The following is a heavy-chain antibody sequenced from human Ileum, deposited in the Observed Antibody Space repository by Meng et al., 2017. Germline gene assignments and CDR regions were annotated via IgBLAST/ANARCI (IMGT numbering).Heavy chain of an antibody. CDR3: VRIDYGGDGIEIYNFDY. CDR1: GASISSSNW. CDR2: VFHSGDT. D-gene: IGHD4-23*01. V-gene: IGHV4-4*02. Sequence: QVQLRESGPGLWEPSGLLSLTCAVSGASISSSNWWSWVRQPPGKGLEWIGEVFHSGDTNYNPSLKSRVSMSVDKSKNQFSLKLTSVTAADTAVYYCVRIDYGGDGIEIYNFDYWGLGTLVTVSS. J-gene: IGHJ4*02.